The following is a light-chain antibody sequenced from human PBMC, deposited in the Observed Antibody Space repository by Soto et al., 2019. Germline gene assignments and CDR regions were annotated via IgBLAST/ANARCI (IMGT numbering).Light chain of an antibody. V-gene: IGLV2-8*01. CDR3: ISYASRDTLLWV. CDR1: SSDVGAYNY. J-gene: IGLJ3*02. Sequence: QSALTQPPSASGSPGQSVTISCTGTSSDVGAYNYVCWYQQHPGKAPKLMIYEVNKRPSGVPDRFSGSKSGNTASLTVSGLQAGDEADYYCISYASRDTLLWVFGGGTKVTVL. CDR2: EVN.